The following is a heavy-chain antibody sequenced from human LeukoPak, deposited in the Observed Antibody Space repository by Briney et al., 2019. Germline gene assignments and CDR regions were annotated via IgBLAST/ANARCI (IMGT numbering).Heavy chain of an antibody. D-gene: IGHD2-15*01. J-gene: IGHJ4*02. Sequence: PSETLSLTCSVTGASIQNYYGSWLRQPAGRGLEWIGRIYPFGMNDYNPSLTSRVTISVDTSKTQFSLTLRSVTAADTAMYYCARDRAGDDSVVRLDYWGQGSLVTVSS. CDR2: IYPFGMN. CDR1: GASIQNYY. V-gene: IGHV4-4*07. CDR3: ARDRAGDDSVVRLDY.